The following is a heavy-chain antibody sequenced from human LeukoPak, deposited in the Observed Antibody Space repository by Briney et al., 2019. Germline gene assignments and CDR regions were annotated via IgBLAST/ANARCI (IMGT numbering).Heavy chain of an antibody. J-gene: IGHJ4*02. V-gene: IGHV3-7*01. CDR1: GFTLSSSS. CDR3: ARHLGPSDY. D-gene: IGHD3-16*01. Sequence: GGSLRLSCAASGFTLSSSSMNWVRQAPGKGLEWVANIKQDGSEKYYVDSAKGRFTISRDNAKNSLYLQMSGLRVDDTAVYYCARHLGPSDYWGQGTLVTVS. CDR2: IKQDGSEK.